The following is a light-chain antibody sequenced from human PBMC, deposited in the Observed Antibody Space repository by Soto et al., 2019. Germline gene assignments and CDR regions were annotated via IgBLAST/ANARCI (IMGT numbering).Light chain of an antibody. V-gene: IGKV3-11*01. CDR2: DAY. CDR3: QQYNKWPQT. J-gene: IGKJ1*01. CDR1: QSFRGL. Sequence: EVVLTTSPVTLSLSPGERATLSCRASQSFRGLLAWYQQKPGQAPRLLIYDAYNRATGIPPRFSGSGSGTDFTLTISSLQSEDLAVYHCQQYNKWPQTFGQGGMVDIK.